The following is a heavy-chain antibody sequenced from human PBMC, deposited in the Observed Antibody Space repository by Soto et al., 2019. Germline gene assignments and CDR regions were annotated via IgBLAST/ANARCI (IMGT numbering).Heavy chain of an antibody. V-gene: IGHV4-59*12. CDR2: IYYSGST. J-gene: IGHJ4*02. CDR3: ARAGDIVVVPAAFYYFDY. CDR1: GGSISSYY. D-gene: IGHD2-2*01. Sequence: TLSLTCTVSGGSISSYYWSWIRQPPGKGLEWIGYIYYSGSTNYNPSLKSRVTISVDTSKNQFSLKLSSVTAADTAVYYCARAGDIVVVPAAFYYFDYWGQGTLVTVSS.